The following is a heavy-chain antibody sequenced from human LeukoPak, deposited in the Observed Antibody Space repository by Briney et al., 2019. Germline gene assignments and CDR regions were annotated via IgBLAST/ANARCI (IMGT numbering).Heavy chain of an antibody. V-gene: IGHV4-4*09. J-gene: IGHJ6*04. D-gene: IGHD6-6*01. CDR1: GGSISSYY. CDR2: IYTSGST. Sequence: SETLSLTCTVSGGSISSYYWSWIRQPPGKGLEWIGYIYTSGSTNYNPSLKSRATISVDTSKNQFSLKLSSVTAADTAVYYCATTSIAARRGFMDVWGKGTTVTVSS. CDR3: ATTSIAARRGFMDV.